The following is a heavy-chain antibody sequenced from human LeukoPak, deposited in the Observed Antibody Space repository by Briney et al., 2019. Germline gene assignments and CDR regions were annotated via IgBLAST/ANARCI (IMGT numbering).Heavy chain of an antibody. V-gene: IGHV4-31*03. CDR1: GGSISSVGYY. D-gene: IGHD6-13*01. Sequence: SETLSLTCSVSGGSISSVGYYWSWLRQYPGKGLEWIGYIFYGVSTNYNPSLKSRAIISMDTYKNHFSLNLSSVTAADTALYYCARSPPFSSSWYGAWFDYWGQGTLVTVSS. J-gene: IGHJ4*02. CDR3: ARSPPFSSSWYGAWFDY. CDR2: IFYGVST.